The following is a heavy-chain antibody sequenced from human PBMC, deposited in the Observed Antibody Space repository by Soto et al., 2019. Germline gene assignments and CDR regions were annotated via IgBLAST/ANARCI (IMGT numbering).Heavy chain of an antibody. J-gene: IGHJ4*02. CDR3: ATGIGWLFDY. CDR1: GDSITNSY. D-gene: IGHD6-19*01. V-gene: IGHV4-59*08. Sequence: PSETLSLTCTVSGDSITNSYCNWIRQPPGKGPEWIGYIHYSWSTKYNPSLKSRVTISLDTSRNQFSLKMTSVAAADTAVYYCATGIGWLFDYWGQGALVTVSS. CDR2: IHYSWST.